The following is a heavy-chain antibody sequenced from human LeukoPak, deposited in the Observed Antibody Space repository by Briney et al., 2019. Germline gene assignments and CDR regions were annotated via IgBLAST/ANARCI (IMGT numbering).Heavy chain of an antibody. D-gene: IGHD6-13*01. J-gene: IGHJ4*02. CDR3: ARDSYEGIAAAGTFDY. CDR1: GYTFTGYY. Sequence: ASVKVSCKASGYTFTGYYMHWVRQAPGQGLEWMGWINPNSGGTNYAQKFQGRVTMTRDTSISTAYMELSRLRSDDTAVYYCARDSYEGIAAAGTFDYWGQGTLVTVSS. CDR2: INPNSGGT. V-gene: IGHV1-2*02.